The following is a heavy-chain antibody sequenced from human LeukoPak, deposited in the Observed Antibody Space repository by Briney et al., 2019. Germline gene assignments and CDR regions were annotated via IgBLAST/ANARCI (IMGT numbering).Heavy chain of an antibody. CDR1: GGSISRGSYY. CDR2: IYTSGST. D-gene: IGHD2-15*01. CDR3: ARESVVVVAASNWFDP. Sequence: SSQTLSLTCTVSGGSISRGSYYWSWIRQPAGKGLEWIGRIYTSGSTNYNPSLKSRVTISVDTSKNQFSLKLSSVTAADTAVYYCARESVVVVAASNWFDPWGQGTLVTVSS. J-gene: IGHJ5*02. V-gene: IGHV4-61*02.